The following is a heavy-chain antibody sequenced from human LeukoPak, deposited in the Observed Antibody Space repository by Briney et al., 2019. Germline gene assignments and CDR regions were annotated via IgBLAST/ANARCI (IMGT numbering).Heavy chain of an antibody. Sequence: GGSLRLSCAASGFTFSSYAMSWVRQAPGKGLEWVSAISGSGGSTYYADSLKGRFTISRDNSKTTLYLKMNSLRAEDTAVYYCAKGLLTMIDLGIDPWGQGALVTVSS. D-gene: IGHD3-22*01. CDR2: ISGSGGST. CDR1: GFTFSSYA. V-gene: IGHV3-23*01. J-gene: IGHJ5*02. CDR3: AKGLLTMIDLGIDP.